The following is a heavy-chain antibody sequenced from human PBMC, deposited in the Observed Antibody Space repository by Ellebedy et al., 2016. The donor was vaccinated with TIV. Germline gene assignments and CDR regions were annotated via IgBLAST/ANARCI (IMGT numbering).Heavy chain of an antibody. V-gene: IGHV1-18*04. Sequence: AASVKVSCKTSGYTFTSHCISWVRQAPGQGFEWMGWISAYNGNTNYARKFQGRLTMTTDTSTNTAYIELRSLTSDDTAIYYCAREQAPVGADYWGQGALVTVSA. D-gene: IGHD1-26*01. J-gene: IGHJ4*02. CDR3: AREQAPVGADY. CDR1: GYTFTSHC. CDR2: ISAYNGNT.